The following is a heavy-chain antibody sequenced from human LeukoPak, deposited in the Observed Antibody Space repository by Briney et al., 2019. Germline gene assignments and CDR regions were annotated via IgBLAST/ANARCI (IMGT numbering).Heavy chain of an antibody. J-gene: IGHJ6*03. CDR2: IYYSGST. D-gene: IGHD6-13*01. Sequence: SETLSLTCTVSGYSISSGYYWSWIRQPPGKGLEWIGYIYYSGSTNYNPSLKSRVTISVDTSKNQFSLKLSSVTAADTAVYYCARGQLAAAGYYYYYYMDVWGKGTTVTVSS. V-gene: IGHV4-61*01. CDR3: ARGQLAAAGYYYYYYMDV. CDR1: GYSISSGYY.